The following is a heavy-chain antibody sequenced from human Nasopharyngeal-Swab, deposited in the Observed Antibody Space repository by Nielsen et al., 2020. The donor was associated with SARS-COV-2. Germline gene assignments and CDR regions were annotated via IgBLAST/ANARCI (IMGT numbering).Heavy chain of an antibody. CDR2: ISYDGSNK. J-gene: IGHJ6*02. D-gene: IGHD3-10*01. V-gene: IGHV3-30*18. CDR3: AKLIEEGSGSYYALYYYYGMDV. Sequence: VRQAPGKGLEWVAVISYDGSNKYYAVSVKGRFTISRDNSKNTLYLQMNSLRAEDTAVYYCAKLIEEGSGSYYALYYYYGMDVWGQGTTVTVSS.